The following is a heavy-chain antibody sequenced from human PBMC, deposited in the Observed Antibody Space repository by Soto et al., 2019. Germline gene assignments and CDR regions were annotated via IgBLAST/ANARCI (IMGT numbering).Heavy chain of an antibody. CDR3: AREGGSYPGPYYGMDV. Sequence: GASVKVSCKASGYTFTGYYMHWVRQAPGQGLEWMGWINPNSGGTNYAQKFQGWVTMTRDTSISTAYMELSRLRSDDTAVYYCAREGGSYPGPYYGMDVWGQGTTVTVSS. CDR2: INPNSGGT. CDR1: GYTFTGYY. V-gene: IGHV1-2*04. J-gene: IGHJ6*02. D-gene: IGHD1-26*01.